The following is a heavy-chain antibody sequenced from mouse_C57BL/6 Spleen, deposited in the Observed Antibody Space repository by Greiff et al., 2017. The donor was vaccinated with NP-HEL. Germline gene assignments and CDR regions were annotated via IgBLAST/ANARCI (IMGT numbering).Heavy chain of an antibody. Sequence: QVQLKESGAELARPGASVKMSCKASGYTFTSYTMHWVKQRPGQGLEWIGYINPSSGYTKYNQKFKDKATLTADKSSSTAYMQLSSLTSEDSAVYYCARRRGNFAWFAYWGQGTLVTVSA. CDR1: GYTFTSYT. V-gene: IGHV1-4*01. J-gene: IGHJ3*01. CDR3: ARRRGNFAWFAY. CDR2: INPSSGYT. D-gene: IGHD2-1*01.